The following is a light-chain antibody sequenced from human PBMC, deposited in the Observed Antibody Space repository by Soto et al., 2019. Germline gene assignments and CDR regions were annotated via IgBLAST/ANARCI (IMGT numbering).Light chain of an antibody. V-gene: IGKV1-5*01. CDR2: ADS. CDR1: QSINDW. J-gene: IGKJ5*01. Sequence: DIQMTQSPSTLSASVGDSVTITCRASQSINDWLAWYQQKPGKDPKLLIYADSTLENGVPSRFTGSGSETEFTLTVNSLQPEDSATYYCQQYDDYITFGQGTRLEIK. CDR3: QQYDDYIT.